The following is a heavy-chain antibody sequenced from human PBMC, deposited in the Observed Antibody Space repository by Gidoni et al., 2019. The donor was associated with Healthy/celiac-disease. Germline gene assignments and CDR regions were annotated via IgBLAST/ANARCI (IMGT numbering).Heavy chain of an antibody. D-gene: IGHD1-1*01. V-gene: IGHV3-48*03. CDR2: ISSSGSTI. Sequence: EVQLVESGGGLVQTGGSLRLSCAASGFTFSSYEMNWVRQAPGKGLEWVSYISSSGSTIYYADPVKGRFTISRDNATNSLYLQMNSLRAEDTAVYYCARDPALTGTLDYFDYWGQGTLVTVSS. CDR1: GFTFSSYE. CDR3: ARDPALTGTLDYFDY. J-gene: IGHJ4*02.